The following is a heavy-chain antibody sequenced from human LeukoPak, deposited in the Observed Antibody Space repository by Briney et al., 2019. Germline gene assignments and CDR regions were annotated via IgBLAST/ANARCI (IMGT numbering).Heavy chain of an antibody. D-gene: IGHD6-13*01. V-gene: IGHV4-59*01. Sequence: KPSETLSLTCTVSGGSISSYYWSWIRQPPGKGLEWIGYIYYSGSTSYNPSLKSRVTISLDTSKNQFSLKLSSVTAADTAVYYCARAGQLVRGWFDPWGQGTLVTVSS. CDR2: IYYSGST. CDR3: ARAGQLVRGWFDP. CDR1: GGSISSYY. J-gene: IGHJ5*02.